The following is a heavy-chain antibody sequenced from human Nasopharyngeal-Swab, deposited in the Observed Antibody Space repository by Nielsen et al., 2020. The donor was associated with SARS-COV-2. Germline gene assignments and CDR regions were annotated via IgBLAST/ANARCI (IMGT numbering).Heavy chain of an antibody. J-gene: IGHJ6*03. CDR2: ISGAGDLM. D-gene: IGHD3-16*01. Sequence: WIRPHPGKGLEWVSTISGAGDLMFYADPVWGRFTISRDNSKNTLYLQMDRLGLEDTAVYYCARDGGAAVADWYYYMDVWGEGTTVTVSS. CDR3: ARDGGAAVADWYYYMDV. V-gene: IGHV3-23*01.